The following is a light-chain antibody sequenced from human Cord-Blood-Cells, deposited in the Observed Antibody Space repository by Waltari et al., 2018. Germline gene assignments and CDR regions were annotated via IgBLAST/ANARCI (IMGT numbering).Light chain of an antibody. CDR3: QTWGTGIHWV. CDR1: SGHSRYA. CDR2: LNSDGSH. V-gene: IGLV4-69*01. Sequence: QLVLTQSPSASASLGASVKPTCTLSSGHSRYAIAWHQQQPEKGPRYLMKLNSDGSHSKGDGIPDRFSGSSSGAERYLTISSLQSEDEADYYCQTWGTGIHWVFGGGTKLTVL. J-gene: IGLJ3*02.